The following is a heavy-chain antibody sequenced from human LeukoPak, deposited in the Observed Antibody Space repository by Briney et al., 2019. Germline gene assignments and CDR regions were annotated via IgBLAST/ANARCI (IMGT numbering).Heavy chain of an antibody. Sequence: ASVKVSCKASGYTFTSYYMHWVRQAPGQGLEWMGIINPGGGSTSCAQKFQGGVTMTRDTSASTVYMELSSLRSEYTAVYYCARPGGDGGVWPFYGMDVGGQGTRVTVSS. J-gene: IGHJ6*02. V-gene: IGHV1-46*01. CDR3: ARPGGDGGVWPFYGMDV. CDR2: INPGGGST. D-gene: IGHD2-21*02. CDR1: GYTFTSYY.